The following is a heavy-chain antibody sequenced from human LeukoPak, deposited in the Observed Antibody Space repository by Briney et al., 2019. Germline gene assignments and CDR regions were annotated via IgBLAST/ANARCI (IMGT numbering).Heavy chain of an antibody. CDR2: IYYSGST. V-gene: IGHV4-59*01. D-gene: IGHD3-22*01. J-gene: IGHJ2*01. CDR1: GGSINSFY. Sequence: SETLSLTCTVSGGSINSFYWSWIRQPPGKGLEWIGYIYYSGSTNYNPSLKSRVTMSVDTSKNQFSLKLSSVTAADTAMYYCARVPDDYYDTSGYFSRFWYFDLWGRGTLVTVSS. CDR3: ARVPDDYYDTSGYFSRFWYFDL.